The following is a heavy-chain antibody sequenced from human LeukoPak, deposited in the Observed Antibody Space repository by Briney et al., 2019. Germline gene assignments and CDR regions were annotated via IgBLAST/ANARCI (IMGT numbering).Heavy chain of an antibody. CDR1: GFTFSSYS. J-gene: IGHJ4*02. CDR2: ISSSSSYI. CDR3: ARAHGSGSSLFDY. Sequence: GGSLRLSCAASGFTFSSYSMSWVRQAPGKGLEWVSSISSSSSYIYYADSVKGRFTISRDNAKNSLYLQMNSLRAEDTAVYYCARAHGSGSSLFDYWGQGTLVTVSS. V-gene: IGHV3-21*01. D-gene: IGHD3-10*01.